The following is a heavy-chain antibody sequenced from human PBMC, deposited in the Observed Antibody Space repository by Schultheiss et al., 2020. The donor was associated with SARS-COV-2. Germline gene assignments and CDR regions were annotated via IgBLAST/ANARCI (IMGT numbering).Heavy chain of an antibody. J-gene: IGHJ4*02. CDR1: GFTVSSNY. CDR3: AKDSSGWYPTYFDY. Sequence: GGSLRLSCAASGFTVSSNYMSWVRQAPGKGLEWVSAISGSGGSTYYADSVKGRFTISRDNSKNTLYLQMNSLRAEDTAVYYCAKDSSGWYPTYFDYWGQGTLVTVSS. D-gene: IGHD6-19*01. V-gene: IGHV3-23*01. CDR2: ISGSGGST.